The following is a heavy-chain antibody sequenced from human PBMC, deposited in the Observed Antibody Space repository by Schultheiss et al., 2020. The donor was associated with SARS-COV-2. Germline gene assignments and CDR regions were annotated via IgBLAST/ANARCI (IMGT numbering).Heavy chain of an antibody. V-gene: IGHV1-18*01. CDR3: ARDSPRILGNYYYYAMDV. D-gene: IGHD1-14*01. J-gene: IGHJ6*02. Sequence: ASVKVSCKASGGTFSSYAISWVRQAPGQGLEWMGWISAYNGNTNYAQQLQGRVTLTTDTSTSTACMELRGLRSDDTAVYYCARDSPRILGNYYYYAMDVWGQGTTVTVSS. CDR1: GGTFSSYA. CDR2: ISAYNGNT.